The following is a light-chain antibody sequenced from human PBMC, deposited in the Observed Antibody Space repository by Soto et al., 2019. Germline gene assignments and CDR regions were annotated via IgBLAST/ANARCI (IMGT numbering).Light chain of an antibody. J-gene: IGLJ2*01. CDR2: DNS. CDR3: ASWHNSLRGVV. CDR1: VGTIATNS. V-gene: IGLV1-51*01. Sequence: QSPLTQPPSVSAAPGQTVTIPCYGSVGTIATNSVSWYQQLLGIAPKLLIFDNSKRPSGIPDRFSGSKSGGSATLTIAGLQTGDEGDYFCASWHNSLRGVVFGGGTKLTVL.